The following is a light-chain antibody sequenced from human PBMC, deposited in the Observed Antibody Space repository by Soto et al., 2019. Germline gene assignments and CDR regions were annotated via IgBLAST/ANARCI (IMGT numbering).Light chain of an antibody. V-gene: IGLV2-18*01. CDR3: SLYTSENADV. CDR2: EVS. Sequence: QSVLTQPPSVSGSPGQSVTISCTGTSTDFVSYNRVSWYQQPPGTAPKLMIYEVSKRPSGVPDRFSGSKSGNTASLTISGLQAADEADYYCSLYTSENADVFGTGTKVTVL. J-gene: IGLJ1*01. CDR1: STDFVSYNR.